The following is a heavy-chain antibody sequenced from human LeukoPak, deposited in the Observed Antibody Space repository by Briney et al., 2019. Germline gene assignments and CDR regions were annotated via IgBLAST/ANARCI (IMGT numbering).Heavy chain of an antibody. CDR1: GFNFTNYV. D-gene: IGHD3-16*01. Sequence: GGSLRLSCAASGFNFTNYVMHWVRQAPGKGLEWVSFIGSDGSDKHYADSVKGRFTISRDNSKNTLYLQMNSLRPEDTAVYYCAKDLSSGGGYDWGQGTLVTVSS. CDR3: AKDLSSGGGYD. J-gene: IGHJ4*02. CDR2: IGSDGSDK. V-gene: IGHV3-30*02.